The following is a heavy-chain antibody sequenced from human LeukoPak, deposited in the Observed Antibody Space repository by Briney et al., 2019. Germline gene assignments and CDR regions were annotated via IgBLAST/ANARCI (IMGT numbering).Heavy chain of an antibody. CDR2: IYYSGST. V-gene: IGHV4-59*01. CDR3: AREGMAVGFARFPIFNY. CDR1: DGSISSYY. D-gene: IGHD6-19*01. J-gene: IGHJ4*02. Sequence: SETLSLTCTVSDGSISSYYWSWIRQPPGRGLQWIGDIYYSGSTNYNPSLKSRVTISVDTSKNQFSLRLTSVTAADTAVYYCAREGMAVGFARFPIFNYWGQGTLVTVSS.